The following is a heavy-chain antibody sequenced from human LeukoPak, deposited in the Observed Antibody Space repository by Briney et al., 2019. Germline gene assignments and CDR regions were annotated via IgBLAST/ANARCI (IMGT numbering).Heavy chain of an antibody. CDR1: GYTFTSYG. V-gene: IGHV1-18*01. J-gene: IGHJ5*02. CDR2: ISAYNGNT. Sequence: ASVKVSCKASGYTFTSYGISWVRQAPGQGLEWMGWISAYNGNTNYAQMLQGRVTMTTDTSTSTAYMELRSLRSDDTAVYYCARVGAVAGPGGWFDPWGQGTLVTVSS. CDR3: ARVGAVAGPGGWFDP. D-gene: IGHD6-19*01.